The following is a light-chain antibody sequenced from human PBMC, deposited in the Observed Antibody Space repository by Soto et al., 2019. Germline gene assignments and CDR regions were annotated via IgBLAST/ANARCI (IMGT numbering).Light chain of an antibody. Sequence: QSALTQPASASGSPGQSVTISCTGSSSDVGGYNYVSWYQQHPGKAPKLMIYEVNKRPSGVPNRFSGSKSGNTASLTVSGLQAEDEAEYYCSSYEGSNNLVLFGGGTKVTVL. CDR2: EVN. J-gene: IGLJ2*01. V-gene: IGLV2-8*01. CDR3: SSYEGSNNLVL. CDR1: SSDVGGYNY.